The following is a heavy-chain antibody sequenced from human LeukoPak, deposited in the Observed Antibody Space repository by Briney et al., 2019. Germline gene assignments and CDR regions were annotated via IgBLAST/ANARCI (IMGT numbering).Heavy chain of an antibody. CDR3: VSFYETY. D-gene: IGHD2/OR15-2a*01. V-gene: IGHV3-74*01. CDR2: INSGGSWT. CDR1: GSYW. Sequence: GGSLRPSCAASGSYWMHWVRQAPGKGLVWVSHINSGGSWTSYADSVKGRFTISKDNAKNTVYLQMNNLRAEDTAVYYCVSFYETYWGRGTLVTVSS. J-gene: IGHJ4*02.